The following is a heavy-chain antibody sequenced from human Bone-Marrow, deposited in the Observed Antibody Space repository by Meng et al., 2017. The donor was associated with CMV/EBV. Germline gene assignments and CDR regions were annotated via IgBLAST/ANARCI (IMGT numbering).Heavy chain of an antibody. CDR1: GGSVSSGSYY. D-gene: IGHD6-19*01. CDR3: ARTAVAGTVDY. J-gene: IGHJ4*02. CDR2: IYYSGST. Sequence: SETLSLTCTVSGGSVSSGSYYWSWIRQPPGKGLEWIGYIYYSGSTYYNPSLKSRVTISVDTSKNQFSLKLSSVTAADTAVYYCARTAVAGTVDYWGQGTLVTVSS. V-gene: IGHV4-61*01.